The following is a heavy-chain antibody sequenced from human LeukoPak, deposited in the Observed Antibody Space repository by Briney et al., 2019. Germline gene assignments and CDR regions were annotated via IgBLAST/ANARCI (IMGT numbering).Heavy chain of an antibody. CDR3: ARAGISRDLIYMDV. J-gene: IGHJ6*03. CDR1: GGTFSSYA. Sequence: ASVKVSCKASGGTFSSYAISWVRQAPGQGLEWMGGIVPIFGTANYAQKFQGRVTITTDESTSTAYMELSSLRSEDTAVYYCARAGISRDLIYMDVWGKGTTVTVSS. V-gene: IGHV1-69*05. D-gene: IGHD3-3*01. CDR2: IVPIFGTA.